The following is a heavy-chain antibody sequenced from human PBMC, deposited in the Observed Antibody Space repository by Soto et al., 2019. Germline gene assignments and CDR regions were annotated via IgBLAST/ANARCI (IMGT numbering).Heavy chain of an antibody. D-gene: IGHD3-22*01. J-gene: IGHJ5*02. CDR1: GYTFANYG. V-gene: IGHV1-18*01. CDR3: ARAGRYYAADANP. CDR2: ISVYNGDT. Sequence: QVQLLQSGAEVKRPGASVRVSCKASGYTFANYGITWVRQAPGQGLELVGWISVYNGDTNFSQKFRGRVTRTTDTSTTTAYMELRGLRSDDTAVYFCARAGRYYAADANPWGQGMLVTVSS.